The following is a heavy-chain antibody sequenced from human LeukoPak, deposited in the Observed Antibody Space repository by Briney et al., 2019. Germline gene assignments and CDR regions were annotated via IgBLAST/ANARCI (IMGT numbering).Heavy chain of an antibody. D-gene: IGHD6-13*01. CDR3: ATSSWYYFDY. CDR2: ISSSSSYI. Sequence: GGSLRLSCAASGFTFSSYSMNWVRQAPGKGLEWVSSISSSSSYIYYADSVKGRFTISRDNAKSSLSLQMNSLRAEDTAVYYCATSSWYYFDYWGQGTLVTVSS. J-gene: IGHJ4*02. CDR1: GFTFSSYS. V-gene: IGHV3-21*01.